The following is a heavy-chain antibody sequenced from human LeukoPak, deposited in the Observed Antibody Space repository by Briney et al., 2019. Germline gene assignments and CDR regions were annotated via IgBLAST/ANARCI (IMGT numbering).Heavy chain of an antibody. Sequence: ASVKVSCKASGYTFTSYGISWVRQAPGQGLEWMGWINTYNGTTNYAQKLQGRVTMTTDTSTSTAYMELRRLRSDDTAVDYCARRVTNWGEDYWGQGTLVTVSS. CDR2: INTYNGTT. CDR1: GYTFTSYG. J-gene: IGHJ4*02. D-gene: IGHD7-27*01. V-gene: IGHV1-18*01. CDR3: ARRVTNWGEDY.